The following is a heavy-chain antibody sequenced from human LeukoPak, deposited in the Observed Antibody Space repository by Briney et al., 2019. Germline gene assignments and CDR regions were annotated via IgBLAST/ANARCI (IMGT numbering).Heavy chain of an antibody. CDR2: IRYDGGNT. CDR3: AKDGIASTGPYHFDY. D-gene: IGHD6-13*01. J-gene: IGHJ4*02. V-gene: IGHV3-30*02. Sequence: GGSLRLSCAASGLTFSSYGMHWVRQAPGKGLEWVAFIRYDGGNTYYADSVKGRFTISSDNSKNTLYLQMNSLRAEDTAVYYCAKDGIASTGPYHFDYWGQGTLVTVSS. CDR1: GLTFSSYG.